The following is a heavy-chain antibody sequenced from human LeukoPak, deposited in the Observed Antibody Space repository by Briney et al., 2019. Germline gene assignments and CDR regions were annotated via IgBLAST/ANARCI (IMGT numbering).Heavy chain of an antibody. D-gene: IGHD3-22*01. CDR1: GGSISSYY. CDR2: IYYSGST. CDR3: ARDFYDSSGYYYSDY. V-gene: IGHV4-59*12. Sequence: SETLSLTCTVSGGSISSYYWSWIRQPPGKGLERIGYIYYSGSTNYNPSLKSRVTISVDTSKNQFSLKLSSVTAADTAVYYCARDFYDSSGYYYSDYWGQGTLVTVSS. J-gene: IGHJ4*02.